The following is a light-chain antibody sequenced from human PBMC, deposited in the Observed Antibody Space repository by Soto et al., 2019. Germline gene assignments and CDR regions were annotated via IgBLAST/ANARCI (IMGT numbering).Light chain of an antibody. CDR3: QTWGTGTVV. J-gene: IGLJ2*01. V-gene: IGLV4-69*01. Sequence: QLVLTQSPSASASLGASVKLTCTLSSRHSSYSIAWHQQQPEKGPRYLMKLNSDGSHDKGDGIPDRFSGSSSGAERYLTISRLQSEDEADYYCQTWGTGTVVFGGGTKLTVL. CDR2: LNSDGSH. CDR1: SRHSSYS.